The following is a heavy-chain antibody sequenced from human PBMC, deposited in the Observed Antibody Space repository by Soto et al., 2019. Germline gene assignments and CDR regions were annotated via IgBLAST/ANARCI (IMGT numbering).Heavy chain of an antibody. CDR1: GFTFGTYA. V-gene: IGHV3-30-3*01. Sequence: QVQLVESGGGVVQPGRSLRLSCAVSGFTFGTYAMHWVRRAPGKGLEWVAIISYDGTDTHYADSVKGRFTISRDNSKNTVYLQMNGLRTEDTAVYYCSGSTYHSGGSSFEYWGQGTLVTVSS. D-gene: IGHD2-15*01. CDR3: SGSTYHSGGSSFEY. CDR2: ISYDGTDT. J-gene: IGHJ4*02.